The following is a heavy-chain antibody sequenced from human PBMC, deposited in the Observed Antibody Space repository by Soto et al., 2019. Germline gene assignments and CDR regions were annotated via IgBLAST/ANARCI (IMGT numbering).Heavy chain of an antibody. CDR3: AREFTMVRGERYYGMDV. D-gene: IGHD3-10*01. CDR2: IYYSGTT. CDR1: GDSLSTYY. Sequence: PSETLSLTCTVSGDSLSTYYWTWIRQPPGRSLEWIGYIYYSGTTDYNPPLEGRVTISVDTSKNQFSLNLRSVTAADTAVYYCAREFTMVRGERYYGMDVWGQGTTVTVSS. V-gene: IGHV4-59*12. J-gene: IGHJ6*02.